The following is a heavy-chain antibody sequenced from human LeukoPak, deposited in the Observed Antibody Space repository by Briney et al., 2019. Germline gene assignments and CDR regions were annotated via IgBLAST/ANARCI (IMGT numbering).Heavy chain of an antibody. Sequence: GGSLRLSCAGSGFTLGSYAMSWVRQAPGEGLEWVSSISESGTHTYYADSVKGRFTISRDNAKNTLSLQMNSLSAEDTAVYYCAKDQRGSGSYGYFDYWGPGTLVTVSS. V-gene: IGHV3-23*01. J-gene: IGHJ4*02. CDR3: AKDQRGSGSYGYFDY. CDR2: ISESGTHT. CDR1: GFTLGSYA. D-gene: IGHD3-10*01.